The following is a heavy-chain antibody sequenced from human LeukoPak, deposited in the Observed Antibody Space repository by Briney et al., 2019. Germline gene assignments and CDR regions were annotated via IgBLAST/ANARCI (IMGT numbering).Heavy chain of an antibody. Sequence: GGSLRLSCTVSGFTVSSNSMSWVRQAPGKGLEWVSFIYSDNTHYSDSVKGRFTISRDNSKNTLYLQMNSLRTEDTAVYYCARRAGAYSHPYDYWGQGTLVTVSS. CDR1: GFTVSSNS. D-gene: IGHD4/OR15-4a*01. V-gene: IGHV3-53*01. CDR2: IYSDNT. CDR3: ARRAGAYSHPYDY. J-gene: IGHJ4*02.